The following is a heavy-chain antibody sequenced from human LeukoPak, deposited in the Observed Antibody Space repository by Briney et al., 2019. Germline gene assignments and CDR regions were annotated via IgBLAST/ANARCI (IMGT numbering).Heavy chain of an antibody. CDR1: GGSFSGYY. J-gene: IGHJ2*01. D-gene: IGHD4-23*01. CDR3: ARVGGNSRQVFYRYFDL. CDR2: INHSGST. Sequence: SETLSLTCAVYGGSFSGYYWSWIRQPPGKGLEWIGEINHSGSTNYNPALKSRVTISVDTSKNQFSLKLSSVTAADTAVYYCARVGGNSRQVFYRYFDLWGRGTLVTVSS. V-gene: IGHV4-34*01.